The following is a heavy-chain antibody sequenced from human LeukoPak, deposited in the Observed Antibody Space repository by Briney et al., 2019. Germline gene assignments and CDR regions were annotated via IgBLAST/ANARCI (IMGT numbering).Heavy chain of an antibody. Sequence: GGSLRLSCAASGFTFSGSAMPWVRQASGKGLEWVGRVRSKANSYATAYAASVKGRFTISRDDSKSTAYLQMNSLKTEDTAVYYCTSATPEGGYWGQGTLVTVSS. CDR1: GFTFSGSA. J-gene: IGHJ4*02. D-gene: IGHD2-15*01. V-gene: IGHV3-73*01. CDR2: VRSKANSYAT. CDR3: TSATPEGGY.